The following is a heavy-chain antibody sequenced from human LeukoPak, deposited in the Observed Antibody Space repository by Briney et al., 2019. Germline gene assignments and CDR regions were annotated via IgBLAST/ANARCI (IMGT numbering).Heavy chain of an antibody. V-gene: IGHV1-2*02. CDR1: GYTFTDYY. J-gene: IGHJ4*02. CDR3: ARDDPMVRGDIFDY. D-gene: IGHD3-10*01. CDR2: INPNSGGT. Sequence: ASVKVSCKASGYTFTDYYMHWVRQAPGQGLEWMGWINPNSGGTNYAQKFQGRVTMTRDTSISTAYMELSRVRSDDTAVYYCARDDPMVRGDIFDYWGQGTLVTVSS.